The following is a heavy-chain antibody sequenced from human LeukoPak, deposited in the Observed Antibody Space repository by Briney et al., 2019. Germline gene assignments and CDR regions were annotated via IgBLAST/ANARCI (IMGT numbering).Heavy chain of an antibody. Sequence: PGGSLRLSCAASGFTFSNAWMNWVRQAPGKGLEWVGRIKSKTDGGTTDYAAPVKGRFTISRDDSKNTLYLHMNSLKTEDTAVYYCTTDAGVGGYDFDYWGQGTLVTVSS. D-gene: IGHD5-12*01. CDR3: TTDAGVGGYDFDY. CDR1: GFTFSNAW. CDR2: IKSKTDGGTT. V-gene: IGHV3-15*07. J-gene: IGHJ4*02.